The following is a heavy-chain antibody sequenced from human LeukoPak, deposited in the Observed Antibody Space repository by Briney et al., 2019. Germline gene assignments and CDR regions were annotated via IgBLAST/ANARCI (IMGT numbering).Heavy chain of an antibody. CDR3: ARAIAAAADEENAFDI. CDR1: GFTFADYG. J-gene: IGHJ3*02. V-gene: IGHV3-20*04. D-gene: IGHD6-13*01. Sequence: GGSLRLSCAASGFTFADYGMSWVPQAPGKGLEGVSGINWNGGSTGYAESVKGRFTISRDNAKNSLYLQMNSLRAEDTALYYCARAIAAAADEENAFDIWGQGTMVTVSS. CDR2: INWNGGST.